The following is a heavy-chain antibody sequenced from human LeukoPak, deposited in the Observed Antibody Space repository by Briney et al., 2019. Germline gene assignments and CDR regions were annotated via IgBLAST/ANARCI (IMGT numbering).Heavy chain of an antibody. CDR2: INHSGII. V-gene: IGHV4-34*01. J-gene: IGHJ4*02. D-gene: IGHD5-12*01. CDR3: ARAPGTVAIDY. Sequence: PSETLSLTCTVSGGSISSYYWSWIRQPPGKGLEWIGEINHSGIINYNPFLKSRVTISVDTSKNQFSLKVTSLTAADTAVYYCARAPGTVAIDYWGQGTLVTVSS. CDR1: GGSISSYY.